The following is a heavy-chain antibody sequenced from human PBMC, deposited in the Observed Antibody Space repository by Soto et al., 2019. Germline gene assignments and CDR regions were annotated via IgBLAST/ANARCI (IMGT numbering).Heavy chain of an antibody. D-gene: IGHD3-10*01. J-gene: IGHJ5*02. CDR1: GYTFTTYG. V-gene: IGHV1-18*01. CDR3: ARVNFRGSNNWFDP. CDR2: ISTYNGNT. Sequence: ASVKVSCKASGYTFTTYGISWVRQAPGQGLEWMGWISTYNGNTNYAQKLQGRVTMTTDTSTSTAYMELRSLRSDDTAVYYCARVNFRGSNNWFDPWGRGTLVTVSS.